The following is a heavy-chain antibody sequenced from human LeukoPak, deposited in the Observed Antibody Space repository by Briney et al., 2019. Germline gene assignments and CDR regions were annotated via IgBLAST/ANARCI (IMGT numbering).Heavy chain of an antibody. CDR3: ARAPNSLGSAWYGYYYYYMDV. Sequence: GASVKVSCKSSGYTFTSYGINWLRQAPGQGLEWMGWITPHNGDTKYAQKFQGRVSMTADRSTNTAYMELRSLRSDDTAVYFCARAPNSLGSAWYGYYYYYMDVWGKGTTVTVSS. D-gene: IGHD6-19*01. V-gene: IGHV1-18*01. CDR1: GYTFTSYG. J-gene: IGHJ6*03. CDR2: ITPHNGDT.